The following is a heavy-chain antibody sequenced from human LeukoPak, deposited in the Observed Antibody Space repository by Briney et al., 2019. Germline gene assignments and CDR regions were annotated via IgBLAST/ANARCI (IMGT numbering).Heavy chain of an antibody. J-gene: IGHJ6*02. CDR3: ARGGGLDV. Sequence: GGSLRLSCAASGFTFSSYWMNRDRQAPGKGLEWVASINHNGNVNYYVDSVKGRFTISRDNAKNSLYLQMSNLRAEDTAVYFCARGGGLDVWGQGATVTVSS. CDR2: INHNGNVN. V-gene: IGHV3-7*03. CDR1: GFTFSSYW. D-gene: IGHD3-16*01.